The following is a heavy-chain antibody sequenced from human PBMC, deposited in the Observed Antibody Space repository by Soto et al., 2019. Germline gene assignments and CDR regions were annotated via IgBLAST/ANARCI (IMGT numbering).Heavy chain of an antibody. Sequence: PSETLSLTCAVYGGSFSGYYWSWIRQPPGKGLEWIGEINHSGSTNYNPSLKSRVTISVDTSKNQFSLKLSSVTAADTAVYYCAGSMVGGVNDYWGKGTLVTVSS. J-gene: IGHJ4*02. CDR2: INHSGST. CDR3: AGSMVGGVNDY. CDR1: GGSFSGYY. D-gene: IGHD3-10*01. V-gene: IGHV4-34*01.